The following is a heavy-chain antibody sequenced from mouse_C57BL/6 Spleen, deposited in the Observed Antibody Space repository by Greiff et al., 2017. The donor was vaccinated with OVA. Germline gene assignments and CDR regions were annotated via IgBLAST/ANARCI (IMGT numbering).Heavy chain of an antibody. CDR1: GFSLSTFGMG. Sequence: QVTLKESGPGILQPSQTLSLTCSFSGFSLSTFGMGVGWIRQPSGKGLEWLAHIWWDDDKDYNPAMKSRLPISTDTSKNQVFLTIANVDPADTATYYCARIVRITTVVATEYYFDYWGQGTTLTVSS. CDR2: IWWDDDK. J-gene: IGHJ2*01. D-gene: IGHD1-1*01. CDR3: ARIVRITTVVATEYYFDY. V-gene: IGHV8-8*01.